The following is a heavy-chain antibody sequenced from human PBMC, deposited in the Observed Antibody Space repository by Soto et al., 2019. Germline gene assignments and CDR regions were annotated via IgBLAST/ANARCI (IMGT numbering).Heavy chain of an antibody. D-gene: IGHD3-16*01. CDR1: RFSFSAYG. CDR2: ISYEGSQQ. J-gene: IGHJ4*02. Sequence: QVQLEVSGGGVVQPGRSLRLSCAASRFSFSAYGMHWVRQAPGKGLEWVAVISYEGSQQYYADSVKGRFTISRDNSMNTLYLQRNSLRADDNAVYYCVKGRGGGVVSQHYVDVWGQGALVTVSS. CDR3: VKGRGGGVVSQHYVDV. V-gene: IGHV3-30*18.